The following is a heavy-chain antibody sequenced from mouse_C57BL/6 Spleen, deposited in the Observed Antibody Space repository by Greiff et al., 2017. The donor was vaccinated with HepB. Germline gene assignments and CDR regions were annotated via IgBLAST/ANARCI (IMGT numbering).Heavy chain of an antibody. V-gene: IGHV14-2*01. Sequence: DVKLVESGAELVKPGASVKLSCTASGFNFKDYYMHWVKQRTEQGLGWIGRIDPEDGDTKYAPKFQGKATMTADTSSNTAYLQLSSLTSEVTAVYYRAPVMTVISAFDYWGQGTTLTVSS. J-gene: IGHJ2*01. D-gene: IGHD2-3*01. CDR1: GFNFKDYY. CDR2: IDPEDGDT. CDR3: APVMTVISAFDY.